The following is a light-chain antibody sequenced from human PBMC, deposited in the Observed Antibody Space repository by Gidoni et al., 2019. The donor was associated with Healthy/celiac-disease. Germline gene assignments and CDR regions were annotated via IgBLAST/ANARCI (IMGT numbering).Light chain of an antibody. J-gene: IGKJ1*01. CDR1: QRLLHSNGYNY. CDR2: LGS. V-gene: IGKV2-28*01. Sequence: DIVMTQSPLSLPVTPGEPASISCRSSQRLLHSNGYNYLDWYLQKPGQSPQLLIYLGSTRASGVPDRFIGSGSGTDFTLHISRVEAADVGVYYCMQALQTPRTFGQGTKVEIK. CDR3: MQALQTPRT.